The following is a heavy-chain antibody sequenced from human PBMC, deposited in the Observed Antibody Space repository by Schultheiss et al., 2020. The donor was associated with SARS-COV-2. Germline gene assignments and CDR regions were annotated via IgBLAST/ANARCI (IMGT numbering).Heavy chain of an antibody. Sequence: ASVKVSCKASGYTFTGYYMHWVRQAPGQGLEWMGWINPNSGGTNYAQKFQGWVTMTRDTSISTAYMELSRLRSDDTAVYYCARGHSSSWYGWDYWGQGTLVTVSS. D-gene: IGHD6-13*01. CDR2: INPNSGGT. J-gene: IGHJ4*02. CDR1: GYTFTGYY. V-gene: IGHV1-2*04. CDR3: ARGHSSSWYGWDY.